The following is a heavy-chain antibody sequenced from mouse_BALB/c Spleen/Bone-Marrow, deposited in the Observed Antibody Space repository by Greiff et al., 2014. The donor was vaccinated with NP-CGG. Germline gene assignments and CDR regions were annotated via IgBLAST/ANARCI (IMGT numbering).Heavy chain of an antibody. CDR1: GYTFTSYV. CDR2: INPYNDGT. J-gene: IGHJ4*01. CDR3: ARKVWYYAMDY. V-gene: IGHV1-14*01. Sequence: VQLQQSGPELVKPGASVKMSCKASGYTFTSYVMHWVKQKPGQGLEWIGYINPYNDGTKYNEKFKGKATLTSDKSSSTAYMGLSSLTSEDSAVYYCARKVWYYAMDYWGQGTSVTVSS. D-gene: IGHD2-10*02.